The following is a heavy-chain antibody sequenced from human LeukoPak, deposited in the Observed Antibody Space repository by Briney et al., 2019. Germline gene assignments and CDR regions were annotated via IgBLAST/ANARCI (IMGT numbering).Heavy chain of an antibody. Sequence: SETLSLTCAVSGGSISSDHWWSWVRQPAGKGLEWIGRIYTSGSTNYNPSLKSRVTMSVDTSKNQFSLKLSSVTAADTAVYYCARGIYCSGGSCYFYYWGQGTLVTVSS. J-gene: IGHJ4*02. CDR2: IYTSGST. D-gene: IGHD2-15*01. CDR1: GGSISSDH. V-gene: IGHV4-4*07. CDR3: ARGIYCSGGSCYFYY.